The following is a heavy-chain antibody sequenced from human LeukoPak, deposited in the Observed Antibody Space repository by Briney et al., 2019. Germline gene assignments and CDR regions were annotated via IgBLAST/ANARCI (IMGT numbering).Heavy chain of an antibody. J-gene: IGHJ6*03. CDR3: AKGAVYGGYYYYYYMDV. V-gene: IGHV3-23*01. CDR1: GFTFSSYA. CDR2: ISGSGGST. D-gene: IGHD2-8*01. Sequence: TGGSLRLSCAASGFTFSSYAMSWVRQAPGKGLEWVSAISGSGGSTYYADSVKGRFTISRDNSKNTLYLQMNSLRAEDTAVYYCAKGAVYGGYYYYYYMDVWGKGTTVTVSS.